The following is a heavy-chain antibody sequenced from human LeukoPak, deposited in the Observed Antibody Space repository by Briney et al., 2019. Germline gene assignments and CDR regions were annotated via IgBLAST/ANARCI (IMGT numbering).Heavy chain of an antibody. CDR3: ARDNPTLFDY. V-gene: IGHV1-18*01. Sequence: ASVKVSCKASGYTFFSYGISWVRQAPGQGLEWMGWISAYSGNTDYARKFQGRVTLTTDTSTSTAYMELRSLRSDDTAVYYCARDNPTLFDYWGQRTLVTVSS. CDR1: GYTFFSYG. J-gene: IGHJ4*02. CDR2: ISAYSGNT.